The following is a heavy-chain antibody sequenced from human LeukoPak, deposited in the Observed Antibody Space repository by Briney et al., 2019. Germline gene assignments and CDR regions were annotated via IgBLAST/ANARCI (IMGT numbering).Heavy chain of an antibody. CDR3: AHTSVVVVDGAFDI. D-gene: IGHD2-15*01. CDR2: IYWNDES. Sequence: SGPTLVNPTQTLTLTCTFSGFGLTTSGAGVGWIRQLPGRALEWLALIYWNDESRYSPSLKSRVLMLEDNSKNQVVLTMTNMDPVDTATYYCAHTSVVVVDGAFDIWGQGTMVTVSS. V-gene: IGHV2-5*01. CDR1: GFGLTTSGAG. J-gene: IGHJ3*02.